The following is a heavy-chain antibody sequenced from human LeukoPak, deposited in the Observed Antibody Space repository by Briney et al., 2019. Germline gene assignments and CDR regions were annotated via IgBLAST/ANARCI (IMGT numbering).Heavy chain of an antibody. CDR3: GRQGSGGSCLSDY. V-gene: IGHV5-10-1*01. Sequence: PGESLRISCKGSGSSFTSYWISCVRQLRGKGVEWMGRFDRSDSYTNYSPSFQGHVTISADKSISTPYLKWSTLKASDTGRYYWGRQGSGGSCLSDYWGQGTLVNGSS. CDR2: FDRSDSYT. J-gene: IGHJ4*02. D-gene: IGHD2-15*01. CDR1: GSSFTSYW.